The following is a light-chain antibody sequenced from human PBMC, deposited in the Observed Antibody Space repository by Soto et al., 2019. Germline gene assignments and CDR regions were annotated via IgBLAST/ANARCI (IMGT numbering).Light chain of an antibody. CDR3: SSYISATTYV. J-gene: IGLJ1*01. Sequence: QSVLTQPASVSGSPGQSITISCTGTSSDVGGYNYVSWYQHHPGKAPKLMIHEVSDRPSGISNRFSGSKSGNTASLTISGLQAEDEADYYCSSYISATTYVFGTGTKLTVL. CDR1: SSDVGGYNY. CDR2: EVS. V-gene: IGLV2-14*01.